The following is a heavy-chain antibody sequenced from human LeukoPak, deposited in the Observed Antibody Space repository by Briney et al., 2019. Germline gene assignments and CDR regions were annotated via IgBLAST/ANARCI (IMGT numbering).Heavy chain of an antibody. Sequence: GGSLRLSCAASGFAFGHYTMHWVRHAPGKGLEWVSLISWDGGNTYYADSVKGRFTISRDNNKNSLYLQMNSLRAEDTALYYCAKESEVTAAFDYWGQGTLVTVSS. CDR2: ISWDGGNT. J-gene: IGHJ4*02. V-gene: IGHV3-43*01. CDR3: AKESEVTAAFDY. CDR1: GFAFGHYT. D-gene: IGHD6-13*01.